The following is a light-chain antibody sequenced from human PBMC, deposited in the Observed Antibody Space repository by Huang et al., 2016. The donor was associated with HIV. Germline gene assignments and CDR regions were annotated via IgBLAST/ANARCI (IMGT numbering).Light chain of an antibody. CDR3: QKYDSVPRT. CDR1: QDIKNY. V-gene: IGKV1-27*01. J-gene: IGKJ1*01. CDR2: AAS. Sequence: DIQMTQYPSSLSASVGDRVTITCRASQDIKNYLAWYQQKAGQVPKLLIYAASSLQSGVPSRFSGSGSGTDFTLSNTSLQPEDVAIYYCQKYDSVPRTFGQGTKVDIK.